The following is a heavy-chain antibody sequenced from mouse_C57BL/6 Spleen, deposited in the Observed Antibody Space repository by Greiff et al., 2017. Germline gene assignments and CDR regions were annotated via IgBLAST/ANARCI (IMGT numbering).Heavy chain of an antibody. J-gene: IGHJ2*01. Sequence: QVQLQQSGAELAKPGASVKLSCKASGYTFTSYWMHWVKQRPGQGLEWIGYINPSSGYTKYNQKFKDKATLTVDKSSSTAYMQLSSLTDEDSAVYCCTRYEGGYYFDYWGQGTTLTVSS. CDR3: TRYEGGYYFDY. CDR2: INPSSGYT. D-gene: IGHD2-3*01. V-gene: IGHV1-7*01. CDR1: GYTFTSYW.